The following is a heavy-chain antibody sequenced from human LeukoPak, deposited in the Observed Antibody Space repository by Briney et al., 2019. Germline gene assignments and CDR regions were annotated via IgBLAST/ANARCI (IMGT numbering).Heavy chain of an antibody. CDR1: GYTFTSYY. D-gene: IGHD4-23*01. CDR2: INPSGGST. CDR3: ARDLMPKSPNYGGNSPSGY. J-gene: IGHJ4*02. V-gene: IGHV1-46*01. Sequence: ASVKVSCKASGYTFTSYYMHWVRQAPGRGLEWMGIINPSGGSTSYAQKFQGRVTMTRDMSTSTAYMELSSLRSEDTAVYYCARDLMPKSPNYGGNSPSGYWGQGTLVTVSS.